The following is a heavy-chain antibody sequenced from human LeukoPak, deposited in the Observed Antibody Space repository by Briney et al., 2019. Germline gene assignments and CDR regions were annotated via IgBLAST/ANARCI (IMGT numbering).Heavy chain of an antibody. J-gene: IGHJ5*02. CDR2: IIPILGIA. D-gene: IGHD2-15*01. V-gene: IGHV1-69*04. Sequence: SVKVSCKASGGTFSSYAISWVRQAPGQGLEWMGRIIPILGIANYAQKFQGRGTITADKSTSTAYMELSSLRSEDTAVYYCARDQSAYCSGGSCPPMYNWFDPWGQGTLVTVSS. CDR1: GGTFSSYA. CDR3: ARDQSAYCSGGSCPPMYNWFDP.